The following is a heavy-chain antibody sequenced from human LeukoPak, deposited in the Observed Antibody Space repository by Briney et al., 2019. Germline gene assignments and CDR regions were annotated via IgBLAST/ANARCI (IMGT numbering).Heavy chain of an antibody. CDR3: ARDLGFGHLALGAYYYYYYMDV. V-gene: IGHV1-2*02. Sequence: GASVKVSCKASGYTFTGYYMHWVRQAPGQGLEWMGWINPNSGGTNYAQKFQGRVTMTRDTSISTAYMELSRLRSDDTAVYYCARDLGFGHLALGAYYYYYYMDVWGKGTTVTISS. CDR2: INPNSGGT. D-gene: IGHD3-10*01. J-gene: IGHJ6*03. CDR1: GYTFTGYY.